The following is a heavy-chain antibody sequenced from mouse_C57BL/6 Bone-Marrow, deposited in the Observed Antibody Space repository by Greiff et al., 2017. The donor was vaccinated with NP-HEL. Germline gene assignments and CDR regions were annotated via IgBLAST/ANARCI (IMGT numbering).Heavy chain of an antibody. J-gene: IGHJ2*01. D-gene: IGHD1-1*01. CDR3: ARSGYYGSSVYYLDY. Sequence: VQLQQSGPVLVKPGASVKMSCKASGYTFTDYYMNWVKQSHGKSLEWIGVINPYNGGTSYNQKFKGKATLTVDKSSSTAYMELNSLTSEDSAVYYCARSGYYGSSVYYLDYWGQGTTLTVSS. V-gene: IGHV1-19*01. CDR1: GYTFTDYY. CDR2: INPYNGGT.